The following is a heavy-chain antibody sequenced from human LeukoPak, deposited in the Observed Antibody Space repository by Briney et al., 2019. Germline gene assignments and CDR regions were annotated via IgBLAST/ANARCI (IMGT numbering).Heavy chain of an antibody. Sequence: GASVKVSCKASGYAFITYGISWVRQAPGQGLEWMGWISPNNGNTNYAQKFQDRAIMTTDTSTSTAYMELRSLRLGDTAVYYCARAGGTDYWGQGTLVTVSS. CDR1: GYAFITYG. V-gene: IGHV1-18*01. CDR2: ISPNNGNT. CDR3: ARAGGTDY. J-gene: IGHJ4*02. D-gene: IGHD3-16*01.